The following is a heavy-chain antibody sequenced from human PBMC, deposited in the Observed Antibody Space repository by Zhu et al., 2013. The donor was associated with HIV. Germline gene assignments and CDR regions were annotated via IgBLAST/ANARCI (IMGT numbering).Heavy chain of an antibody. CDR3: ARGRYYYDHDGYYHEYFQL. V-gene: IGHV1-18*01. D-gene: IGHD3-22*01. Sequence: QVQLVQSGAEVKKPGASVKVSCRASGYVFTSFGISWLRQAPGQRLQWMGWISGYNGKTNYARNLQDRVTMTVDISSSTAYLELRSLRSDDTAIYYCARGRYYYDHDGYYHEYFQLWGQGTLVHRLL. J-gene: IGHJ1*01. CDR2: ISGYNGKT. CDR1: GYVFTSFG.